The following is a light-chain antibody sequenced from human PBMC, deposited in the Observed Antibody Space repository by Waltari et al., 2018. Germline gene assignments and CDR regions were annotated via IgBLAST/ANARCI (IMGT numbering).Light chain of an antibody. V-gene: IGKV3-15*01. CDR1: QSVGTF. CDR3: QQYNNWPMT. Sequence: EIVITQSPATLSVSPGEGGTLSCRASQSVGTFLAWYQQRPGQAPRVLIYGASTRATGSPARFSGSGSGTEFTLTISSLQSEDFAVYYCQQYNNWPMTFGPGTKVDIK. CDR2: GAS. J-gene: IGKJ3*01.